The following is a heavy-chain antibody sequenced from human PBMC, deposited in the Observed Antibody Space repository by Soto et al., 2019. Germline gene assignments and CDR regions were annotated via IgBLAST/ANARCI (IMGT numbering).Heavy chain of an antibody. V-gene: IGHV1-69*02. CDR3: AASYGSGYRAFDY. Sequence: ASVKVSCKASGDTFSFYTINWVRQAPGLGLEWMGRVNPIVSMSNYAQKSQGRVTITADKSTNTAYMQLSSLRSEDTAIYYCAASYGSGYRAFDYWGQGALVTVSS. CDR1: GDTFSFYT. D-gene: IGHD3-10*01. CDR2: VNPIVSMS. J-gene: IGHJ4*02.